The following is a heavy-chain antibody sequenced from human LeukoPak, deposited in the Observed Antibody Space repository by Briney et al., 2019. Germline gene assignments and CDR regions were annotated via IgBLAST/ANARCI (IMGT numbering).Heavy chain of an antibody. CDR2: ISGGGVGT. V-gene: IGHV3-23*01. D-gene: IGHD6-19*01. J-gene: IGHJ4*02. CDR3: AKDRPQWPSRYYFDY. CDR1: GFTFSGYA. Sequence: RGSLRLSCAASGFTFSGYAMSWVRQAPGKGLEWVSTISGGGVGTYYADSVKGRFTISRDNSKNTLYLQMNSLRAEDTAVYYCAKDRPQWPSRYYFDYWGQGTLVTVSS.